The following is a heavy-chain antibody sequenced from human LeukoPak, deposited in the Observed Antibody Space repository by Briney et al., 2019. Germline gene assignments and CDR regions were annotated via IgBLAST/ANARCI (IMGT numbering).Heavy chain of an antibody. CDR1: GGSISSYY. D-gene: IGHD1-26*01. J-gene: IGHJ4*02. V-gene: IGHV4-59*01. Sequence: SETLSLTCTVSGGSISSYYWSWIRQPPGKGLEWIGYIYYSGSTNYNPSLKSRVTISVDTSKNQFSLKLSSVTAADTAVYYCARDEGGIHDYWGQGTLVTVSS. CDR3: ARDEGGIHDY. CDR2: IYYSGST.